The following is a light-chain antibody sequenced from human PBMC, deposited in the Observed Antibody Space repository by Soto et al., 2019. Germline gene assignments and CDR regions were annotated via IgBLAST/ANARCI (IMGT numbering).Light chain of an antibody. CDR3: SSYTSSSTLV. CDR2: EVS. V-gene: IGLV2-14*01. J-gene: IGLJ2*01. CDR1: SSDVGGYKY. Sequence: QSALTQPASVSGSPGKSITISCTGTSSDVGGYKYVSWYQQHPGKAPKLMIYEVSNRPSGVPNRFFGSKSGNTASLTISGLQAEDAADYYCSSYTSSSTLVFGGGTKLTVL.